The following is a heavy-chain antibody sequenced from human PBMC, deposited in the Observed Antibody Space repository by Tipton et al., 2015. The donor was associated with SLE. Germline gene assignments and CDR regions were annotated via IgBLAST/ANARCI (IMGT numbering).Heavy chain of an antibody. CDR1: GFTFRDSV. V-gene: IGHV3-23*01. D-gene: IGHD4-17*01. Sequence: GSLRLSCTGSGFTFRDSVMTWARQAPGRGLEWVSSISNSGGTTYQRDSVRGRFTLSRDNSKNMLYMEMNNLRAEDSAIYYCAKDSGDFRNFFDPWGQGTLVTVSS. CDR3: AKDSGDFRNFFDP. CDR2: ISNSGGTT. J-gene: IGHJ5*02.